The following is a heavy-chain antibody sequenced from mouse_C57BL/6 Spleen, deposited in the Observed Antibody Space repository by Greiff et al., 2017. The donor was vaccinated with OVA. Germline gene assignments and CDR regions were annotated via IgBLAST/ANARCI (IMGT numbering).Heavy chain of an antibody. V-gene: IGHV2-2*01. D-gene: IGHD2-1*01. CDR1: GFSLTSYG. Sequence: QVQLQQSGPGLVQPSQSLSITCTVSGFSLTSYGVHWVRQSPGKGLEWLGVIWSGGSTDYNAAFISRLSISKDNSKSQVFFEMNSLQADDTAIYYCARMGGNYDYFDYWGQGTTLTVSS. CDR3: ARMGGNYDYFDY. CDR2: IWSGGST. J-gene: IGHJ2*01.